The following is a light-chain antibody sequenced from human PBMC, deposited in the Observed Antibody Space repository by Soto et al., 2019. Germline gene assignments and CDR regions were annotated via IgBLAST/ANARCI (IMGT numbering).Light chain of an antibody. CDR1: QSINNW. V-gene: IGKV1-5*01. J-gene: IGKJ1*01. Sequence: DIQMTQSPSTLSASVGDRVAITCRASQSINNWLAWYQLKPGKAPKLLIYDASTLESGVPSRFSGSGSGTEFTLTISSLQPDDFATYYCQQYASYSPTFGQGTKLDIK. CDR3: QQYASYSPT. CDR2: DAS.